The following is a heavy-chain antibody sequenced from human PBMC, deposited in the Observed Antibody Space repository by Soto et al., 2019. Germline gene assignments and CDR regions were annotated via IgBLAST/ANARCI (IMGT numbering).Heavy chain of an antibody. Sequence: GASVKVSCKASGYTFTSYGISWVRQAPGQGLEWMGWISAYNGNTNYAQKLQGRVTMTTDTSTSTAYMELRSLRSDDTAVYYCAAYCTNGVCYRYGTDVWGQGTTVTVSS. CDR2: ISAYNGNT. J-gene: IGHJ6*02. CDR1: GYTFTSYG. CDR3: AAYCTNGVCYRYGTDV. D-gene: IGHD2-8*01. V-gene: IGHV1-18*01.